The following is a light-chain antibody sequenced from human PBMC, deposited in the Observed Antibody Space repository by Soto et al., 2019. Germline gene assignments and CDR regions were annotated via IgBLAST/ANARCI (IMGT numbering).Light chain of an antibody. Sequence: DIQMTQSPSTLSASVGDRVTITCRASQSISSWLAWYQQKPGKAPNLLIYKASNLESGVPSRFSGSGSGTEFTLPISSLQPDDFATYYCQHYNTYPWTFGQGTKVEIK. CDR2: KAS. V-gene: IGKV1-5*03. J-gene: IGKJ1*01. CDR3: QHYNTYPWT. CDR1: QSISSW.